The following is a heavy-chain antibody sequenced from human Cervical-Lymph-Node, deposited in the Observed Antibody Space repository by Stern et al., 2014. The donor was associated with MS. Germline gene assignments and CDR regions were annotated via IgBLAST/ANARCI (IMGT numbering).Heavy chain of an antibody. J-gene: IGHJ4*02. CDR2: VSNEGSKQ. CDR1: GFIFSNYA. V-gene: IGHV3-30-3*01. CDR3: DTCRGGGCYFRY. Sequence: VQLVQSGGGVVQPGRSLRLSCAASGFIFSNYAMHWVRQAPGKGLDWVAFVSNEGSKQFYANSVKGRFTISRDNANNTLYLQMNSLRPEDTAFYGRDTCRGGGCYFRYWGQGILITVSS. D-gene: IGHD2-15*01.